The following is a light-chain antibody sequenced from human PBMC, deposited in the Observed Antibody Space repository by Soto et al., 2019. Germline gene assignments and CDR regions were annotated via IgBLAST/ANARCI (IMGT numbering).Light chain of an antibody. Sequence: EIVLTQSPGTLSLSPGERATLSCRASQSVSSSYLAWYQQKPGQAPRLLIYGASSRATGIPDWFSGSGSGTDFTLTISRLEPEDFAVYYCQQYGSPPPITFGQGTRLEIK. CDR1: QSVSSSY. V-gene: IGKV3-20*01. CDR2: GAS. J-gene: IGKJ5*01. CDR3: QQYGSPPPIT.